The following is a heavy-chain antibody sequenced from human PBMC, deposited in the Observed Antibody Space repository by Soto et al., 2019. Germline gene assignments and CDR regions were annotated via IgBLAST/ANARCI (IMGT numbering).Heavy chain of an antibody. CDR2: ISYDGTNK. V-gene: IGHV3-30*04. CDR3: ARDPSPYTSGWYGIDF. Sequence: WSLRLLCPASGFIFSAYAMLWFGQAPGKGLEWVAAISYDGTNKYYADSIKGRFTISRDNSANQLFLQVNSLRREDTAMYYCARDPSPYTSGWYGIDFWGQGTLVTVSS. J-gene: IGHJ4*01. CDR1: GFIFSAYA. D-gene: IGHD6-19*01.